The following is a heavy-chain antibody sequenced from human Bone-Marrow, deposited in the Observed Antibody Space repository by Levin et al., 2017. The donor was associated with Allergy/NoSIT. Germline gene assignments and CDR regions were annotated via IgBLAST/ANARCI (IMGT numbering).Heavy chain of an antibody. CDR3: ATVKLGSSSWYGVLGDY. CDR1: GYTLTELS. V-gene: IGHV1-24*01. Sequence: GGSLRLSCKVSGYTLTELSMHWVRQAPGKGLEWMGGIDPEDGETIYAQKFQGRVTMTEDTSTDTAYMELSSLRSEDTAVYYCATVKLGSSSWYGVLGDYWGQGTLVTVSS. CDR2: IDPEDGET. J-gene: IGHJ4*02. D-gene: IGHD6-13*01.